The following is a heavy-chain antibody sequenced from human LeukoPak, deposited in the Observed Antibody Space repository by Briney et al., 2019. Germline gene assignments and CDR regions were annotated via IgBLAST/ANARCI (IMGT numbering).Heavy chain of an antibody. J-gene: IGHJ4*02. D-gene: IGHD3-10*01. CDR2: IRYDGSNK. CDR3: AKVEAGWFGELRY. Sequence: GGSLRLSCAASGFTFSSYGMHWVRQAPGKGLEWVAFIRYDGSNKYYADSVKGRFTISRDNSKNTLYLQMNSLGAEDTAVYYCAKVEAGWFGELRYWGQGTLVTVSS. V-gene: IGHV3-30*02. CDR1: GFTFSSYG.